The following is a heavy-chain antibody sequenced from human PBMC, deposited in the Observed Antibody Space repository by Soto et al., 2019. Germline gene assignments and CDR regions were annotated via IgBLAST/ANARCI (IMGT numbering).Heavy chain of an antibody. V-gene: IGHV4-39*01. D-gene: IGHD4-17*01. CDR2: IYYTGST. CDR1: GGSISSSSYY. CDR3: VGGTVYYYYGMDV. Sequence: SETLSLTCTASGGSISSSSYYSGWIRQPPGKGLEWIGSIYYTGSTYYNPSLKSRVTISVETSKNQLSLKLSSVTAADTAVYYCVGGTVYYYYGMDVWGQGTTVTVS. J-gene: IGHJ6*02.